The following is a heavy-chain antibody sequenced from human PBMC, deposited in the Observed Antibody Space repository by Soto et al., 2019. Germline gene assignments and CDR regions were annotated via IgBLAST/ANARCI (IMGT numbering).Heavy chain of an antibody. CDR3: ARGLLYSSSWYGAYYYGMDV. Sequence: SETLSLTCTVSGGSISSGGYYWSWIRQHPGKGLEWIGYIYYSGSTYYSPSLKSRVTISVDTSKNQFSLKLSSVTAADTAVYYCARGLLYSSSWYGAYYYGMDVWGQGTTVTVSS. CDR2: IYYSGST. CDR1: GGSISSGGYY. V-gene: IGHV4-31*03. D-gene: IGHD6-13*01. J-gene: IGHJ6*02.